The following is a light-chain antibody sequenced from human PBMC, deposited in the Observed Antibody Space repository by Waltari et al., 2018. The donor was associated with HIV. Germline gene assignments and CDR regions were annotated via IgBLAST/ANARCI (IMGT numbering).Light chain of an antibody. Sequence: QSVLTQPPSVSAAPGQKGTISCSGDNSNVANNFVSWYQQLPGRAPRLLIYDNEKRPSRIPDRFSAFKAGMSATLVITGLQIVDEADYDCGTWDSSLSLYVFGTGTTVAVL. CDR2: DNE. CDR3: GTWDSSLSLYV. CDR1: NSNVANNF. V-gene: IGLV1-51*01. J-gene: IGLJ1*01.